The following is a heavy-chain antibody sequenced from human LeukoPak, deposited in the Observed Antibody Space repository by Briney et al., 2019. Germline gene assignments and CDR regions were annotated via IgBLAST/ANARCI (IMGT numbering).Heavy chain of an antibody. CDR1: GFTFSSYS. CDR2: ISSSSSYI. Sequence: GGSLRLSCAASGFTFSSYSMNWVRQAPGKGLEWVSSISSSSSYIYYADSVKGRFTISRDNAKNSLYLQMNSLRAEDTAVYYCARARIVQHYTVTTNMGYWGQGTLVTVSS. CDR3: ARARIVQHYTVTTNMGY. V-gene: IGHV3-21*01. J-gene: IGHJ4*02. D-gene: IGHD4-17*01.